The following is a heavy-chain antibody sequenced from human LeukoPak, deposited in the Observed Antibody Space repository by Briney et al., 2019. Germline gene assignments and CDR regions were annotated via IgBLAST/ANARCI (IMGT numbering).Heavy chain of an antibody. CDR3: ARAGYYSGTYPDQYYMDV. D-gene: IGHD1-26*01. Sequence: ASVKVSCKASGYSFISYGISWVRQAPGQGLEWMGWISTYNDNTIYAEKFRGRVTMTTDTSTSTAYMDLRSLRSDDTAIYYCARAGYYSGTYPDQYYMDVWGKGTTVTVSS. J-gene: IGHJ6*03. V-gene: IGHV1-18*01. CDR2: ISTYNDNT. CDR1: GYSFISYG.